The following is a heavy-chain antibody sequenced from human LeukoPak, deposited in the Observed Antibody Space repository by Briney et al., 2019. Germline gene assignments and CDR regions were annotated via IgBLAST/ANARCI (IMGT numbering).Heavy chain of an antibody. V-gene: IGHV3-48*04. CDR1: GFTFSSYS. Sequence: GGSLRLSCAASGFTFSSYSMNWVRQAPGRDLEWISYIGISISVISYADSVKGRFTISRDSAKNSLYLQMNSLRAEDTAVYFCVRDYLFAFDIWGQGTMVTVSS. CDR3: VRDYLFAFDI. CDR2: IGISISVI. J-gene: IGHJ3*02.